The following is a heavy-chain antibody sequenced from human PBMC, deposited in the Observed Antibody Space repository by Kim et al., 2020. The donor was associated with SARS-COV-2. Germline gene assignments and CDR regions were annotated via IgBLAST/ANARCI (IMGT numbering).Heavy chain of an antibody. J-gene: IGHJ3*02. CDR1: GGSISSGGYY. Sequence: SETLSLTCTVSGGSISSGGYYWSWIRQHPGKGLEWIGYIYYSGSTYYNPSLKSRVTISVDTSKNQFSLKLSSVTAADTAVYYCARGDMIFGVVIHAFDIWGQGTMVTVSS. V-gene: IGHV4-31*03. CDR3: ARGDMIFGVVIHAFDI. D-gene: IGHD3-3*01. CDR2: IYYSGST.